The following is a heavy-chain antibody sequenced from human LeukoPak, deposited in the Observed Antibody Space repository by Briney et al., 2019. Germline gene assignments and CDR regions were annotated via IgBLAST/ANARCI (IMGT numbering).Heavy chain of an antibody. CDR2: IYTSGST. J-gene: IGHJ4*02. CDR1: GGSISSYY. Sequence: PSETLSLTCTVSGGSISSYYWSWIRQPAGKGLEWIGRIYTSGSTNYNPSLKSRVTMSVDTSKNQFSLKLSSVTAADTAVYYCARGWFGESADPYYFDYWGQGTLVTVSS. CDR3: ARGWFGESADPYYFDY. D-gene: IGHD3-10*01. V-gene: IGHV4-4*07.